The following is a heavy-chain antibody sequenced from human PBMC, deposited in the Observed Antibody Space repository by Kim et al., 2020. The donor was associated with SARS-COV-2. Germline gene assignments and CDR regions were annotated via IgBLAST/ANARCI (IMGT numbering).Heavy chain of an antibody. CDR1: GFTFNDYA. V-gene: IGHV3-43*02. CDR2: ISAEGGTI. CDR3: IKGNSAWYRDYLDQ. J-gene: IGHJ4*02. D-gene: IGHD6-19*01. Sequence: GGSLRLSCAASGFTFNDYAMHWVRQVPGKGLEWVSSISAEGGTIYYADSVKGRFTISRDSSRNSLYLQMNSLRLEDTAFFYCIKGNSAWYRDYLDQLGQG.